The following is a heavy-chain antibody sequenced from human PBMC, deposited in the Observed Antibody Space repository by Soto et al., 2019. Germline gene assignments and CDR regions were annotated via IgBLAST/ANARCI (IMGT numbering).Heavy chain of an antibody. V-gene: IGHV1-8*01. CDR3: ARGRYDFWSGYFTYNWFDP. CDR2: MNPNSGNT. CDR1: GYTFTSYD. D-gene: IGHD3-3*01. J-gene: IGHJ5*02. Sequence: QVQLVQSGAEVKKPGASVKVPCKASGYTFTSYDINWVRQATGQGLEWMGWMNPNSGNTGYAQKFQGRVTMTRNTSISTAYMELSSLRSEDTAVYYCARGRYDFWSGYFTYNWFDPWGQGTLVTVSS.